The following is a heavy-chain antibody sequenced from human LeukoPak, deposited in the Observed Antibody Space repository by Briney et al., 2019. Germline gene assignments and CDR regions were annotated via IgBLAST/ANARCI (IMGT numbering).Heavy chain of an antibody. J-gene: IGHJ4*02. D-gene: IGHD5-18*01. Sequence: PSETLSLTCAVYGGSFSGYYWSWIRQPPGKGLEWIGEINHSGSTNYNPSLKSRVTISVDTSKNQFSLKLSSVTAADTAVYYCARLYGYSYGGDYWGQGTLVTVSS. CDR1: GGSFSGYY. CDR3: ARLYGYSYGGDY. CDR2: INHSGST. V-gene: IGHV4-34*01.